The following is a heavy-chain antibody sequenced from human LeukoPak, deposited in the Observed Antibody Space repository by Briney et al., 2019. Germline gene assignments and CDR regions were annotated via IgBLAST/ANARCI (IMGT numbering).Heavy chain of an antibody. D-gene: IGHD3-16*01. CDR3: TRGGGGYLGSNNSFDP. CDR2: MSYFGSANYSEST. Sequence: SETLSLTCSVSGDSISSYYWSWIRQPPGKGLQYIGYMSYFGSANYSESTVYNPSLRSRVPISGDTAKNQFSLRLSSVTAADTAIYYCTRGGGGYLGSNNSFDPWGQGTLVTVSS. J-gene: IGHJ5*02. CDR1: GDSISSYY. V-gene: IGHV4-59*01.